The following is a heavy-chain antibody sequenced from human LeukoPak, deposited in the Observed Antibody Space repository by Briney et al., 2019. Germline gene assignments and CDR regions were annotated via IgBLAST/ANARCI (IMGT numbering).Heavy chain of an antibody. J-gene: IGHJ4*02. CDR2: ISSSSSDI. CDR1: GFTFSAFS. D-gene: IGHD6-19*01. V-gene: IGHV3-21*01. CDR3: ATGYTSGTRIDY. Sequence: PGGSLRLSCAASGFTFSAFSMNWVRQAPGKGLEWVSAISSSSSDIYYTDSVKGRFTISRDNANNFLYLQVSSLRAEDTAVYYCATGYTSGTRIDYWGQGTLVPVSS.